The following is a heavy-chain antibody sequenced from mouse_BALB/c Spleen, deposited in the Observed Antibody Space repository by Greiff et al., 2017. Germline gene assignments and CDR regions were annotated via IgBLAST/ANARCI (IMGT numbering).Heavy chain of an antibody. J-gene: IGHJ4*01. CDR3: ARGDYDEGGAMDY. Sequence: EVQLQQSGAELVKPGASVKLSCTASGFNIKDTYMHWVKQRPEQGLEWIGRIDPANGNTKYDPKFQGKATITADTSSNTAYLQLSSLTSEDTAVYYCARGDYDEGGAMDYWGQGTSVTVSS. CDR1: GFNIKDTY. D-gene: IGHD2-4*01. V-gene: IGHV14-3*02. CDR2: IDPANGNT.